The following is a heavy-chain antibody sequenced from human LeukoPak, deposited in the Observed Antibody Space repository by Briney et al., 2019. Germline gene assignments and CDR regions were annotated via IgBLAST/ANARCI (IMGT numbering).Heavy chain of an antibody. V-gene: IGHV4-34*01. CDR2: INHSGAS. J-gene: IGHJ4*02. CDR3: ARLDMSTIRIDF. Sequence: SETLSLTCGVYGGSFSGYYWTWVRQPPGKGLEWIGEINHSGASKYHPSLKSRVTISVDTSKNQFSLKLGSVTAADSAVYYCARLDMSTIRIDFWGQGTVVTVSS. CDR1: GGSFSGYY. D-gene: IGHD5-24*01.